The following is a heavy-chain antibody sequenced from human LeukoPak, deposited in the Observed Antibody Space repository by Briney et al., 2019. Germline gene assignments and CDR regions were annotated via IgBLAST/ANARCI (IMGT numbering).Heavy chain of an antibody. Sequence: ASVKVSCKASGYTFTSYGIRWVRQAPGQGLEWMGWISAYNGNTNYAQKLQGRVTMTTDTSTSTAYMELRSLRSDDTAVYYCARLFPYCSSTSCYPDYWGQGTLVTVSS. CDR3: ARLFPYCSSTSCYPDY. J-gene: IGHJ4*02. D-gene: IGHD2-2*01. CDR1: GYTFTSYG. V-gene: IGHV1-18*01. CDR2: ISAYNGNT.